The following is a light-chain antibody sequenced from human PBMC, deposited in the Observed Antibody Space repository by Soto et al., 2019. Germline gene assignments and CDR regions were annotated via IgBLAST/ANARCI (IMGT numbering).Light chain of an antibody. CDR2: DAS. J-gene: IGKJ4*01. V-gene: IGKV1-13*02. Sequence: AIQLTQSPSSLSASVGDRVTITCRASQGISSALAWYQQKPGKDPKLLIYDASSLESGVPSRFSGSGSGTDFTLTSSSLQPEDFATYYCQQFNSYPSFGGGTKVEIK. CDR3: QQFNSYPS. CDR1: QGISSA.